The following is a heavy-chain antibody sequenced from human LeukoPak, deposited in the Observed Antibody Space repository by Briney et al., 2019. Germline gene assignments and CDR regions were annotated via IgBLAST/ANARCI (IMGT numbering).Heavy chain of an antibody. CDR3: ARDGDCSSTSCYTFDY. CDR2: INPNSGGT. V-gene: IGHV1-2*02. D-gene: IGHD2-2*02. CDR1: GYTLTGYY. J-gene: IGHJ4*02. Sequence: ASVTVSCKASGYTLTGYYMHWVRQAPGQGLEWMGWINPNSGGTNYAQKFQGGVTMTRDTSISTAYMELSRLRSDDTAVYYCARDGDCSSTSCYTFDYWGQGTLVTVSS.